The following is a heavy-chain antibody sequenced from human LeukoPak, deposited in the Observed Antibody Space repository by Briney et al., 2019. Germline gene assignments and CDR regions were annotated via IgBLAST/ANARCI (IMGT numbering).Heavy chain of an antibody. CDR2: IFYSGST. Sequence: PSETLSLTCTVSGGSINSYYWSWIRQPPGKGLEWIGNIFYSGSTNYNPSLKSRVTISVDTSKNQFSLKLSSVTAADTAVYYCASLLRRDGYNYCFDYWGQGTLVTVSS. CDR1: GGSINSYY. J-gene: IGHJ4*02. CDR3: ASLLRRDGYNYCFDY. D-gene: IGHD5-24*01. V-gene: IGHV4-59*01.